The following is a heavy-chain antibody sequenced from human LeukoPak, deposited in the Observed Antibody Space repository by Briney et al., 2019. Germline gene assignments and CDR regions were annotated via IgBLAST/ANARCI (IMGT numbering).Heavy chain of an antibody. CDR3: ARDQAKRRIAAAGIHWFDP. V-gene: IGHV3-21*01. D-gene: IGHD6-13*01. CDR2: ISSSSSYI. Sequence: GGSLRLTXAASGFTFSSYSMNWVRQAPGKGLEWVSSISSSSSYIYYADSVKGRFTISRDNAKNSLYLQMNSLRAEDTAVYCCARDQAKRRIAAAGIHWFDPWGPGTLVTVSS. CDR1: GFTFSSYS. J-gene: IGHJ5*02.